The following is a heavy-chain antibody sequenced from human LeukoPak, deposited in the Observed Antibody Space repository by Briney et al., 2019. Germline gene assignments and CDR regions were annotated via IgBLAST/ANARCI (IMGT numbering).Heavy chain of an antibody. V-gene: IGHV5-51*07. CDR2: IYPGDSDT. D-gene: IGHD3-3*01. CDR3: ARQVVATIFGVVHFDY. J-gene: IGHJ4*02. Sequence: GESLKISCKGSGYSFISYWIGWVHQMPGKGLEWMGIIYPGDSDTRYSPSFQGQVTISADKSISTAYLQWSSLKASDTAMYYCARQVVATIFGVVHFDYWGQGTLVTVSS. CDR1: GYSFISYW.